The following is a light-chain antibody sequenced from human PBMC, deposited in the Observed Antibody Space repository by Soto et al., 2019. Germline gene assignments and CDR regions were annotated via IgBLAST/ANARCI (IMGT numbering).Light chain of an antibody. J-gene: IGKJ5*01. CDR3: QQRSSWPIT. CDR1: QSVGSSY. CDR2: GAS. Sequence: EIVLTQSPGTLSLSPGERATLSCRASQSVGSSYLAWYQQKLGQVPRLLIYGASSRATGIPDRFSGSGSGTDFTLTISRLEPEDFAVYYCQQRSSWPITFGQGTRLEI. V-gene: IGKV3D-20*02.